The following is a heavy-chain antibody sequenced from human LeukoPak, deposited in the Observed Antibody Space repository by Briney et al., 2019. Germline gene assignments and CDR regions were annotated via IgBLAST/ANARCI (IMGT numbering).Heavy chain of an antibody. V-gene: IGHV1-46*04. CDR1: GYTFTDYN. Sequence: ASVKVSCKASGYTFTDYNMYWVRQAPGRGLEWMGMIDPSGDTTIYAQMLQDRVTMTRDTSTRTVYMELSSLRSDDTAVYYCARGIASTWGNFQHWGQGTLVIVSS. J-gene: IGHJ1*01. CDR3: ARGIASTWGNFQH. D-gene: IGHD3-16*01. CDR2: IDPSGDTT.